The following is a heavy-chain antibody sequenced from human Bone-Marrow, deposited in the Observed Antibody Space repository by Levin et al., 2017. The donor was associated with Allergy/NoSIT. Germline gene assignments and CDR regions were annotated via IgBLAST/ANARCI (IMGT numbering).Heavy chain of an antibody. V-gene: IGHV1-69*01. CDR3: ARMGGYLGFDP. CDR1: GGTFSTYT. D-gene: IGHD5-18*01. Sequence: KPGESLKISCKASGGTFSTYTLSWVRQAPGQGLEWMGGIIPIFATANYADKFQGRLTITADESTNTVYMELSSLRSEDTAVYYCARMGGYLGFDPWGQGTLVTVSS. J-gene: IGHJ5*01. CDR2: IIPIFATA.